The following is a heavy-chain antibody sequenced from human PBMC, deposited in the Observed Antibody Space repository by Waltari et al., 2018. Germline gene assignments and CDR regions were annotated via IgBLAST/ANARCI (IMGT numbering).Heavy chain of an antibody. Sequence: QVQLVQSGAEVKKPGASVKVSCKASGYTFTSYDINWVRQATGQGLEWMGWMNPDSGNTGYAQKCQGRVTITRNTSISTAYMELSSLRSEDTAVYYCARGDKYSSSWYYYYGMDVWGQGTTVTVSS. J-gene: IGHJ6*02. CDR3: ARGDKYSSSWYYYYGMDV. V-gene: IGHV1-8*03. CDR1: GYTFTSYD. CDR2: MNPDSGNT. D-gene: IGHD6-13*01.